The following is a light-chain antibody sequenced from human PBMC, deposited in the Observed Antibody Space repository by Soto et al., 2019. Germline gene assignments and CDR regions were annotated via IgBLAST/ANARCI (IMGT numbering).Light chain of an antibody. CDR1: QSVSSSY. J-gene: IGKJ1*01. CDR3: HHLDASPPWT. Sequence: EIVLTQSPGTLSLSPGERATLSCRASQSVSSSYLAWYQQKPGQAPRLRIYCASTTAGGVPARFSGGGSGAEFTLTITSLQSEDFAVYYCHHLDASPPWTFGQGTKV. CDR2: CAS. V-gene: IGKV3-20*01.